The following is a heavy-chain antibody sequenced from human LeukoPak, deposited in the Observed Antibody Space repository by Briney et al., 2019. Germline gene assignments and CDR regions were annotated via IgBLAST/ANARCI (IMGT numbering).Heavy chain of an antibody. V-gene: IGHV1-69*13. CDR3: ARGPERVWLVPYFDY. Sequence: SVKVSCKASGGTFSSYAISWVRQAPGQGLEWMGGIIPIFGTANYAQKFQGRVTITADESTSTAYMELSSLRSDDTAVYYCARGPERVWLVPYFDYWGQGTLVTVSS. CDR1: GGTFSSYA. CDR2: IIPIFGTA. D-gene: IGHD6-19*01. J-gene: IGHJ4*02.